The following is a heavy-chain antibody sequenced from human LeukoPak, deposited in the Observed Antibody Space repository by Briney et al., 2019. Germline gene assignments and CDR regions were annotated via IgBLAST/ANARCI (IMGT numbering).Heavy chain of an antibody. V-gene: IGHV4-39*07. CDR1: GDSISSSSYY. CDR2: INHSGST. Sequence: SETLSLTCTVSGDSISSSSYYWGWIRQPPGKGLEWIGSINHSGSTYYNPSLKSRVTISVDTSKNQFSLKLSSVTAADTAVYYCARVRGYYDSSGYYYYPPYYFDYWGQGTLVTVSS. J-gene: IGHJ4*02. D-gene: IGHD3-22*01. CDR3: ARVRGYYDSSGYYYYPPYYFDY.